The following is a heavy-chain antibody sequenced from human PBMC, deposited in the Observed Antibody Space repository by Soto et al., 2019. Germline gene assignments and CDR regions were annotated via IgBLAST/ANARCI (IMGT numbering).Heavy chain of an antibody. CDR3: AREIEVVGSRSFDY. V-gene: IGHV1-2*02. CDR2: INPKTGAT. J-gene: IGHJ4*02. CDR1: GYAFTDYY. D-gene: IGHD6-19*01. Sequence: QVRLVQSGAEVKKPGASVKVSCKASGYAFTDYYMHWVRQAPGQGLEWMGWINPKTGATETAQRFQGRVTLTWDTPISTAYMDLSRLTSDDTAVYFCAREIEVVGSRSFDYWGRGTLLTVSS.